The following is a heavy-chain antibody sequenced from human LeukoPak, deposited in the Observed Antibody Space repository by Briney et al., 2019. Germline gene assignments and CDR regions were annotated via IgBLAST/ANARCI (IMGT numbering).Heavy chain of an antibody. CDR3: ASASSSWSRGDFDY. CDR2: INHSGST. Sequence: SETLSLTCAVYGGSFSGYYWSWIRQPPGKGLEWIGEINHSGSTNYNPSLKSRVTISVDTSKNQFPLKLSSVTAADTAVYYCASASSSWSRGDFDYWGQGTLVTVSS. D-gene: IGHD6-13*01. CDR1: GGSFSGYY. V-gene: IGHV4-34*01. J-gene: IGHJ4*02.